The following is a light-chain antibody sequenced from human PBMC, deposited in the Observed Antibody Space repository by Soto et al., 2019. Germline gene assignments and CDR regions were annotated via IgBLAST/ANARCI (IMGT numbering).Light chain of an antibody. Sequence: TQSPGTLSMSPGKRATLSCRASQSVISSYLAWYQHTPGKAPNLLIYAASSLQSGVPSRFTGSGSGTDFTLTISGLQPEDFATYYCQQSYSSPLTFGGGTKVDIK. CDR1: QSVISSY. J-gene: IGKJ4*01. CDR2: AAS. V-gene: IGKV1-39*01. CDR3: QQSYSSPLT.